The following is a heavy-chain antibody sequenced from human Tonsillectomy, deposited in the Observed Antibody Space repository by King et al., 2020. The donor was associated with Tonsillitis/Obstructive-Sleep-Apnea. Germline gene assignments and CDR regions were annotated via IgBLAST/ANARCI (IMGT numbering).Heavy chain of an antibody. V-gene: IGHV1-69*01. CDR3: ASPGFYYGSGSSSWFDS. CDR1: GGTSSSHA. J-gene: IGHJ5*01. CDR2: ITPMFGTS. D-gene: IGHD3-10*01. Sequence: QLVQSGPEVMKPGSSVKLSCKASGGTSSSHALSWVRLAPGQGLQWMGGITPMFGTSRYAQNFQDRLTITADESTTTAYRELSSLRSDDTAVYYCASPGFYYGSGSSSWFDSWGQGTLVTVSS.